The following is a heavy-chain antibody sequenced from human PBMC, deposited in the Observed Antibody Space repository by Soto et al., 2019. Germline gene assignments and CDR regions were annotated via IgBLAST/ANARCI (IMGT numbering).Heavy chain of an antibody. CDR1: GYSITSDNY. Sequence: PSETLSLTCAVSGYSITSDNYWGWIRQAPGKGLEWIGSIYSGTTYYNPSLKSRVTISQDTSKNQFSLRLTSVTAADTAIYYCAKKGYYPSGKINLFDSWGQGTLVTVSS. V-gene: IGHV4-38-2*01. CDR3: AKKGYYPSGKINLFDS. J-gene: IGHJ4*02. CDR2: IYSGTT. D-gene: IGHD3-10*01.